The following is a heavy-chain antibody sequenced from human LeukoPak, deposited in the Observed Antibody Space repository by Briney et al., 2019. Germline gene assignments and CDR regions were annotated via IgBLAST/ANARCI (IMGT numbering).Heavy chain of an antibody. Sequence: PGGSLRLSCAASGFTFSSYGMHWVRQAPGKGLEWVAVISYDGSNKYYADSVKGRFTISRDNSKNTLYLQMNSLRAEDTAVYYCAKDGAVVPAARPYYFDYWGQGTLVTVSS. CDR3: AKDGAVVPAARPYYFDY. V-gene: IGHV3-30*18. D-gene: IGHD2-2*01. CDR2: ISYDGSNK. J-gene: IGHJ4*02. CDR1: GFTFSSYG.